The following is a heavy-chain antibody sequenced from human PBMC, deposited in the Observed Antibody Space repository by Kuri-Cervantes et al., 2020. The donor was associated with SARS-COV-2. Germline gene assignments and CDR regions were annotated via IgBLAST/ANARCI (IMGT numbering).Heavy chain of an antibody. V-gene: IGHV1-69*10. CDR2: IIPILGIA. D-gene: IGHD6-19*01. CDR1: GGTFSSAI. CDR3: ARHLGIAVAGTAFDI. J-gene: IGHJ3*02. Sequence: SVKVSCKASGGTFSSAIISWVRQAPGQGLEWMGGIIPILGIANYAQKFQGRVTITADKSTSTAYMELSSLRSEDTAVYYCARHLGIAVAGTAFDIWGQGTMVTVSS.